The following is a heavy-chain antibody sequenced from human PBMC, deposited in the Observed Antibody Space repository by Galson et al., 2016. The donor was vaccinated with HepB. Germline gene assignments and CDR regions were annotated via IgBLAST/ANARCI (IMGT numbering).Heavy chain of an antibody. D-gene: IGHD4-17*01. Sequence: SVKVSCKASGYTFSSNSLHWVRQAPGQGLEWMGKSNPSYGTTSHAQKFQGRVTMTRDTSTTTVYMELSSLRSEDTAVYYCAREDGDYEGAYFDYWGQGTLVTVSS. CDR3: AREDGDYEGAYFDY. CDR1: GYTFSSNS. CDR2: SNPSYGTT. V-gene: IGHV1-46*01. J-gene: IGHJ4*02.